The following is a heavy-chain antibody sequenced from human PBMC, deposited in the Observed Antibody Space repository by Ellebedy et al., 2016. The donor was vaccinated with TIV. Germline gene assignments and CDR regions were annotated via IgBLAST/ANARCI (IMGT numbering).Heavy chain of an antibody. V-gene: IGHV3-7*01. CDR2: IKQDGTEK. Sequence: GESLKISCAASGFTFSNNYMSWVRQAPGKGLEWVANIKQDGTEKYYVDSVKGRFTISLDNAKNSLYLQMNSLRVEDTAVYYCAKYSGSYYKFDHWGQGTLVTVSS. CDR1: GFTFSNNY. CDR3: AKYSGSYYKFDH. J-gene: IGHJ4*02. D-gene: IGHD1-26*01.